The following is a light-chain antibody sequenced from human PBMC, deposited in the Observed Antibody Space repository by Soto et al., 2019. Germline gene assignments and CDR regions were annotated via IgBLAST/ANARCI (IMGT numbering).Light chain of an antibody. V-gene: IGKV3-11*01. CDR3: QQRSNWPPWT. CDR2: GAS. Sequence: MTQSPANLSLSPGETATLSCRAGQSINNYLAWYQQKLGQAPRLLIFGASSRATGIPARFSGSGSGTDFTLTNSSLEPEDFAVYYCQQRSNWPPWTFGQGTKVDIK. J-gene: IGKJ1*01. CDR1: QSINNY.